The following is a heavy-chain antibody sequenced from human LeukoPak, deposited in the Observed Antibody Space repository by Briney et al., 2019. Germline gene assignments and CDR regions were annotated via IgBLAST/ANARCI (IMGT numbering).Heavy chain of an antibody. CDR2: ISGSGRSK. Sequence: GGTLRLSCAASGFTFSNYGMHWVRQAPGKGLEWVSVISGSGRSKDYGDPGKGRFTISKDNSKNTLYLQMNSLRVGDTATYYCAKNLEMITIHGVDSWGQGTLVTVSS. J-gene: IGHJ4*02. CDR1: GFTFSNYG. D-gene: IGHD3-16*01. V-gene: IGHV3-23*01. CDR3: AKNLEMITIHGVDS.